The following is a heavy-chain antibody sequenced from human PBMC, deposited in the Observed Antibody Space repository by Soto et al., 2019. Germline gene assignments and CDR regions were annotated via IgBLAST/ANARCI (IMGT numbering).Heavy chain of an antibody. D-gene: IGHD5-12*01. V-gene: IGHV3-48*02. CDR1: GFTFSTYR. J-gene: IGHJ5*02. CDR3: ARDVSGLNWFDP. CDR2: ISSNSYTI. Sequence: GGSLRLSCAASGFTFSTYRMNWVRQAPGKGLEWVSYISSNSYTIYYADSVKGRFTISRDNAKNSLYLQMNSLRDEDTAVYYCARDVSGLNWFDPWGQGTLVTVSS.